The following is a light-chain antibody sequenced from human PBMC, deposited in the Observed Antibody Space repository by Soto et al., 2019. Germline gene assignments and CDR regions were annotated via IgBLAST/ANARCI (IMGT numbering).Light chain of an antibody. V-gene: IGKV1-5*03. CDR3: QQYTNYPWT. CDR1: QGISSY. Sequence: DIQLTQSPSSLSASVGYRVTITCRVSQGISSYLNWYRQKPGKAPRLLIYEASRLESGVPSRISGSGSGTEFTLTISSLQPDDFATYYCQQYTNYPWTFGQGTKVEI. CDR2: EAS. J-gene: IGKJ1*01.